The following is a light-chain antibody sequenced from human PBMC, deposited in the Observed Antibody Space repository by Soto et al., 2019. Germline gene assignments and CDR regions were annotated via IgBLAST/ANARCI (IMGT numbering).Light chain of an antibody. CDR1: QSLIHSDGDTY. J-gene: IGKJ1*01. Sequence: DVVMTQSPLSLPVTLGQPASISCRSSQSLIHSDGDTYLNWFQQRPGQSPRRLIYKVSDRDSGVPERVSGSGSGTDFTRKSSRVEAEYVGIYYCVQGTHWPWSFGQGTEVEIK. CDR2: KVS. CDR3: VQGTHWPWS. V-gene: IGKV2-30*02.